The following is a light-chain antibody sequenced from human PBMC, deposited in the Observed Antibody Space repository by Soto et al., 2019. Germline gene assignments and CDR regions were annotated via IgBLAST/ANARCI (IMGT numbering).Light chain of an antibody. J-gene: IGKJ1*01. CDR2: KAS. Sequence: DIQMTQSPSTLSASVGDRVTITCRASQSISSWLAWYQQKPGKATKLLIYKASSLESGVPSRFSGSGSGTEFTLTISSLQPDDFATYYCQQYNSYSSWTFGQGTKVDIK. CDR3: QQYNSYSSWT. CDR1: QSISSW. V-gene: IGKV1-5*03.